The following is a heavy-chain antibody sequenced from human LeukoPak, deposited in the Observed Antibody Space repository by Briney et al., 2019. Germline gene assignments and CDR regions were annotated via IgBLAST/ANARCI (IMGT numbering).Heavy chain of an antibody. CDR1: GFTVSGNY. V-gene: IGHV3-53*01. D-gene: IGHD1-26*01. Sequence: GGSLRLSCAASGFTVSGNYINWVRQAPGKGLEWVSLIYADGSTYYADSVKGRFIISKDNSANTVYLQMNSLRADDTAMYYCAKFQLVYSNSYGWFDPWGQGTLVTVSS. CDR3: AKFQLVYSNSYGWFDP. J-gene: IGHJ5*02. CDR2: IYADGST.